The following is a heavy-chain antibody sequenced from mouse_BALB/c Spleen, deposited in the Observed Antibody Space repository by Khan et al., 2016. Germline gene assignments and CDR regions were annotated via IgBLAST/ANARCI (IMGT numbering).Heavy chain of an antibody. CDR3: TRSLYDYDGAY. D-gene: IGHD2-4*01. CDR2: INPSNGRT. J-gene: IGHJ3*01. V-gene: IGHV1S81*02. Sequence: QVQLQQPGAELVKPGASVKLSCKASGYTFTSYWMHWVKQRPGQGLEWIGEINPSNGRTNYNEKFKGKATLTADKSYSTAYLQLSRLNSEDSAVYYCTRSLYDYDGAYWGQGTLVTVSA. CDR1: GYTFTSYW.